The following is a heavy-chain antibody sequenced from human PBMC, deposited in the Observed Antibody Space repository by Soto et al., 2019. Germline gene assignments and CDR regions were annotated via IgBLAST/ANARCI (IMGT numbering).Heavy chain of an antibody. V-gene: IGHV1-8*01. J-gene: IGHJ3*02. CDR2: MNPNSGNT. CDR1: GYTFNRHD. D-gene: IGHD3-3*02. Sequence: QVQLVQSGAEVKRSGASVRISCKASGYTFNRHDINWVRQATGQGPEWIGWMNPNSGNTGYAQKFQGRVTMTWDSSITTAYMDLSSLTSEDTAIYYCAREGIYGSIQDNTFDIWGQGTMVSVSS. CDR3: AREGIYGSIQDNTFDI.